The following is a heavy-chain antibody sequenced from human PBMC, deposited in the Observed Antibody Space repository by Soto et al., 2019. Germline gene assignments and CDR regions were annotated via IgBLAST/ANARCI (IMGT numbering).Heavy chain of an antibody. CDR2: ISGSGDST. V-gene: IGHV3-23*01. CDR3: AKALGAARPYYYYNMDV. J-gene: IGHJ6*02. Sequence: GGSLRLSCSASGFTFSNYAMSWVRQAPGKGLEWVSGISGSGDSTYYADSVKGGLTISGDKSKNRLYLQLNSLRADGTAVYYCAKALGAARPYYYYNMDVWGQGTTVTVSS. D-gene: IGHD6-6*01. CDR1: GFTFSNYA.